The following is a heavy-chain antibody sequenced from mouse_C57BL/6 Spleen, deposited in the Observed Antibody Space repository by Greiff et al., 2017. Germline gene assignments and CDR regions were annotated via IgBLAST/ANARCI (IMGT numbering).Heavy chain of an antibody. D-gene: IGHD1-1*01. CDR2: INPSSGYT. CDR3: AREHYYGSRNYYAMDY. CDR1: GYTFTSYW. Sequence: VQLQQSGAELAKPGASVKLSCKASGYTFTSYWMHWVKQRPGPGLEWIGYINPSSGYTKYNQKFKDKVTLTADKSSSTAYMQLSSLTYEDSAVYYCAREHYYGSRNYYAMDYWGQGTSVTVSS. V-gene: IGHV1-7*01. J-gene: IGHJ4*01.